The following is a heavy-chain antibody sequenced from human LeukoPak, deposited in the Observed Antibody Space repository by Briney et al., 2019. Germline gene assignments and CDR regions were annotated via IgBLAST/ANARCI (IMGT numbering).Heavy chain of an antibody. J-gene: IGHJ6*02. V-gene: IGHV3-66*01. D-gene: IGHD4-17*01. CDR2: IYSGGST. CDR3: ARTDYGDDSVYGMDV. CDR1: GFTVSSNY. Sequence: GGSLRLSCTASGFTVSSNYMSWVRQAPGKGLEWVSVIYSGGSTYYADSVKGRFTISRDNSKNTLYLQMNSLRAEDTAVYYCARTDYGDDSVYGMDVWGQGTTVTVSS.